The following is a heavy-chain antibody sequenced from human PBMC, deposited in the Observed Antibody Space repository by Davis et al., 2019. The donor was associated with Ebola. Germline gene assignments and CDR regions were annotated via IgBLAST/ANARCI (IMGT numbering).Heavy chain of an antibody. CDR1: GFTFSDYY. CDR3: ARGITIFGVVIGGDYFDY. D-gene: IGHD3-3*01. J-gene: IGHJ4*02. Sequence: GGSLRLSCAASGFTFSDYYMSWIRQAPGKGLEWVSYISSSGSTIYYADSVKGRFTISRDNAKNSLYLQMNSLRAEDTAVYYCARGITIFGVVIGGDYFDYWGQGTLVTVSS. CDR2: ISSSGSTI. V-gene: IGHV3-11*01.